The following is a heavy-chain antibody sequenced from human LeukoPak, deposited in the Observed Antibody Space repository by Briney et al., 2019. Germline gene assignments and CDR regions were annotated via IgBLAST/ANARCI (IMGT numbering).Heavy chain of an antibody. V-gene: IGHV4-59*12. D-gene: IGHD4-11*01. J-gene: IGHJ5*02. CDR2: IYYSGST. CDR1: GGSIRGYY. CDR3: AREEEYSNYGRVWFDP. Sequence: SETLSFTCTVSGGSIRGYYWSWVWQPPGRGLEWDAYIYYSGSTYYNPSLKSRVTISVDTSKNQFSLKLSSVTAADTAVYYCAREEEYSNYGRVWFDPWGQGTLVTVSS.